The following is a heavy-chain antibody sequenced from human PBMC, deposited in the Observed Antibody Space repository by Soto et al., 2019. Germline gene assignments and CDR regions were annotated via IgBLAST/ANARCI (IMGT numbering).Heavy chain of an antibody. D-gene: IGHD2-8*02. CDR2: ISYDGSNK. CDR3: AKGLVGYVFGVQDYHYGMDV. Sequence: QVQLVESGGGGVQPGTSVRLSCAASGFTFSGYGMRWVRQAPGKGLEWVAAISYDGSNKHYADSVKGRFTISRDNSKNTLSLQMNGLRGEDTAVYHCAKGLVGYVFGVQDYHYGMDVWGQGATVIVSS. J-gene: IGHJ6*01. CDR1: GFTFSGYG. V-gene: IGHV3-30*18.